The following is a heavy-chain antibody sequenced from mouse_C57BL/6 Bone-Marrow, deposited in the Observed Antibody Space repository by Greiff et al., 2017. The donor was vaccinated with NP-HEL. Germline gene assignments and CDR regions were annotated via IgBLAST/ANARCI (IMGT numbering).Heavy chain of an antibody. CDR3: TRGDYSNYYWYFDV. CDR1: GFTFSSYA. J-gene: IGHJ1*03. CDR2: ISSGGDYI. D-gene: IGHD2-5*01. Sequence: EVQVVESGEGLVKPGGSLKLSCAASGFTFSSYAMSWVRQTPEKRLEWVAYISSGGDYIYYADTVKGRFTISRANARNTLYLQMSILKSEDTAMDYCTRGDYSNYYWYFDVWGTGTTVTVSS. V-gene: IGHV5-9-1*02.